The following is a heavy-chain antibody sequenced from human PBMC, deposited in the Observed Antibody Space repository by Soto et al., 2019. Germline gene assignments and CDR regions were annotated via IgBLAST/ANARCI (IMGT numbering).Heavy chain of an antibody. Sequence: SETLSLTCTVSGGSVSSGSYYWSWIRQPPGKGLEWIGYIYYSGSTNYNPSLKSRVTISVDTSKNQFSLKLSSVTAADTAVYYCARGGVDHQFDYWGQETLFTVSS. CDR2: IYYSGST. D-gene: IGHD3-3*01. CDR1: GGSVSSGSYY. CDR3: ARGGVDHQFDY. J-gene: IGHJ4*02. V-gene: IGHV4-61*01.